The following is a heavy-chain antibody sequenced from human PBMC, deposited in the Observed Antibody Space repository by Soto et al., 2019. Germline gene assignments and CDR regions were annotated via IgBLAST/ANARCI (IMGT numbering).Heavy chain of an antibody. J-gene: IGHJ4*02. CDR2: IYYSGST. CDR1: GGSISSSSYY. CDR3: ARRVPRRGSYHYFDY. Sequence: SETLSLTCTVSGGSISSSSYYWGWIRQPPGKGLEWIGSIYYSGSTYYNPSLKSRVTISVDTSKNQFSLKLSSVTAADTVVYYCARRVPRRGSYHYFDYWGQGTLVTVSS. V-gene: IGHV4-39*01. D-gene: IGHD1-26*01.